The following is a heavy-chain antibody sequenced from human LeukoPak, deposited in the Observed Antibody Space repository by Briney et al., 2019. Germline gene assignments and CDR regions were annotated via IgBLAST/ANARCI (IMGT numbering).Heavy chain of an antibody. CDR1: GYTFTSYA. J-gene: IGHJ5*02. Sequence: GASVKVSCKASGYTFTSYAMHWVRQAPGQRLEWMGWINAGNGNTKYSQEFQGRVTITRDKSTSTAYMELSSLRSEDTAVYYCARGGAVAPDWFDPWGQGTLVTVSS. V-gene: IGHV1-3*03. CDR2: INAGNGNT. CDR3: ARGGAVAPDWFDP. D-gene: IGHD6-19*01.